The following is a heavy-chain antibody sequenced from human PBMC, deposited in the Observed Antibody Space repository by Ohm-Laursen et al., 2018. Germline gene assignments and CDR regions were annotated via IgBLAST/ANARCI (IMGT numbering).Heavy chain of an antibody. CDR3: AKVPTRSLGYSSGWYDY. Sequence: GSLRLSCTASGFTFSSYAMSWVRQAPGEGLEWVSAISGSGGSTYYADSVKGRFTISRDNSKNTLYLQMNSLRAEDTAVYYCAKVPTRSLGYSSGWYDYWGRGTLVTVSS. CDR2: ISGSGGST. V-gene: IGHV3-23*01. D-gene: IGHD6-19*01. CDR1: GFTFSSYA. J-gene: IGHJ4*02.